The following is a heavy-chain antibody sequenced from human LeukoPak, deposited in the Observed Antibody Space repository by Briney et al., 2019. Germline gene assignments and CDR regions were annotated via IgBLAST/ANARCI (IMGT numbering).Heavy chain of an antibody. CDR2: INPNSGGT. D-gene: IGHD3-10*01. J-gene: IGHJ4*02. V-gene: IGHV1-2*06. Sequence: ASVKVSCKASGYTFTGYYMHWVRQAPGQGLEWMVRINPNSGGTNYAQKFQGRVTMTRDTSISTAYMELSRLRSDDTAVYYCAIQNYYGSGSYDYWGQGALVTVSS. CDR3: AIQNYYGSGSYDY. CDR1: GYTFTGYY.